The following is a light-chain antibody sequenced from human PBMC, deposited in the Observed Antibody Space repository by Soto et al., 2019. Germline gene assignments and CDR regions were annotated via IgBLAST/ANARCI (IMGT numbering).Light chain of an antibody. CDR2: AXS. J-gene: IGKJ1*01. V-gene: IGKV1-39*01. CDR1: QSVSNY. CDR3: QQSYSTSFT. Sequence: IHMTQSPSSLSASLGDRVTVSXRASQSVSNYLNWYQQQPVXAPKXXXYAXSSLPSGVPSRCSGSGSGTDFTLTISSLQPEDFATYYCQQSYSTSFTFGQGTKVDIK.